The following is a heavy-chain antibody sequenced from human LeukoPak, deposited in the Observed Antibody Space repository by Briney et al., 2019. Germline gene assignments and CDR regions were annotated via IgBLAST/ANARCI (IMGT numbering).Heavy chain of an antibody. J-gene: IGHJ4*02. D-gene: IGHD4-23*01. Sequence: SETLSLTCTVSGGSISSYYWSWIRQHPGKGLEWIGYIYYSGSTYYNPSLKSRVTISVDTSKNQFSLKLSSVTAADTAVYYCARCSDYGGNRFDYWGQGTLVTVSS. CDR2: IYYSGST. CDR1: GGSISSYY. CDR3: ARCSDYGGNRFDY. V-gene: IGHV4-59*06.